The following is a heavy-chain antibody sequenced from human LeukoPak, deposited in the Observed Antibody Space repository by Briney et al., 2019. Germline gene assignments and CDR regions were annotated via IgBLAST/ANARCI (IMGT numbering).Heavy chain of an antibody. CDR3: ARYDGGSGPFDY. V-gene: IGHV3-53*01. CDR2: LYSGGNT. CDR1: GFTVSSNY. D-gene: IGHD3-10*01. Sequence: GGSLRLSCAVSGFTVSSNYMSWVRQAPGKGLEWVSVLYSGGNTYYADSVKGRFTISRDNSKNTLYLQMNSLRAEDTAVYYCARYDGGSGPFDYWGQGSLVTVSS. J-gene: IGHJ4*02.